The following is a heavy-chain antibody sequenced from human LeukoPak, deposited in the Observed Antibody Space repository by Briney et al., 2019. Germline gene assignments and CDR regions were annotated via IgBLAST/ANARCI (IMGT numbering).Heavy chain of an antibody. Sequence: GGPLRLSCAASGFNFGSYSMTWVRQAPGKGLEWVSVMSADSATTFYADSVKGRFTISRDNAKNTVFLQMSSLRAEDTALYYCARKSASGNYPLDYWGQGTLVTVSS. J-gene: IGHJ4*02. CDR3: ARKSASGNYPLDY. D-gene: IGHD3-10*01. CDR1: GFNFGSYS. CDR2: MSADSATT. V-gene: IGHV3-23*01.